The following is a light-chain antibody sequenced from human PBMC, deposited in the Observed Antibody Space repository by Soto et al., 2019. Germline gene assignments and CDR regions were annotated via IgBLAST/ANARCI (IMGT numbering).Light chain of an antibody. CDR2: DAS. V-gene: IGKV1-33*01. CDR1: QSISSW. J-gene: IGKJ3*01. CDR3: QQYDNLPPLT. Sequence: DIQITQSPSTLSASVRDRVTITCRASQSISSWLAWYQQKPGKAPKLLIYDASNLETGVPSRFSGSGSGTDFTFTISSLQPEDIATYYCQQYDNLPPLTFGPGTKVDIK.